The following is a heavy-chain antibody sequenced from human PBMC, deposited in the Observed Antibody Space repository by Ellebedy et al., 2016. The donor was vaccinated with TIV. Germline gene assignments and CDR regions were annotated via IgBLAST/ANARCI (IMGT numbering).Heavy chain of an antibody. Sequence: GGSLRLSCEASGFTLSGYWMHWVRQVPGKGLVWLARINTDGSSTSYADSVEGRFTISRDNAKKTLYLEMSGLRSDDTAVYYCARESVRYFDWDYWGQGTLVAV. D-gene: IGHD3-9*01. J-gene: IGHJ4*02. CDR2: INTDGSST. CDR1: GFTLSGYW. CDR3: ARESVRYFDWDY. V-gene: IGHV3-74*01.